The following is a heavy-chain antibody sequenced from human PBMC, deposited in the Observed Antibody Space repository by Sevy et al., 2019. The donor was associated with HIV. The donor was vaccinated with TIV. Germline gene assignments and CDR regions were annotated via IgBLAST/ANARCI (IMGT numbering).Heavy chain of an antibody. D-gene: IGHD6-6*01. CDR2: INAGNGNT. J-gene: IGHJ6*03. V-gene: IGHV1-3*01. Sequence: ASVKVSCKASGYTFTSYAMHWVRQAPGQRLEWMGWINAGNGNTKYSQKFQGRVTITRDTSASTAYMELSSLRSEATAVYYCARDEYSSSSGYYYYYMDVWGKGTTVTVSS. CDR1: GYTFTSYA. CDR3: ARDEYSSSSGYYYYYMDV.